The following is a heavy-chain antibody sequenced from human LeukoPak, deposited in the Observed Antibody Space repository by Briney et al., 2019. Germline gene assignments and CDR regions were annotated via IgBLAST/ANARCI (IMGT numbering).Heavy chain of an antibody. Sequence: PGGSLRLSCAASGLIFSNYWMHWVRQAPGKGLVWVSRINSDGSSTIYVDSVKGRFTISRDNAKNTVVLQMNSLSAEDTAVYYRARLSSGEVPAAIHFDYWGQGTLVTVSS. J-gene: IGHJ4*02. D-gene: IGHD2-2*02. CDR1: GLIFSNYW. V-gene: IGHV3-74*01. CDR3: ARLSSGEVPAAIHFDY. CDR2: INSDGSST.